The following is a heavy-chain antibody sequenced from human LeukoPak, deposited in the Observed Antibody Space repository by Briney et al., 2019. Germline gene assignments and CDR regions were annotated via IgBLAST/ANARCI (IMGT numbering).Heavy chain of an antibody. CDR2: ISAYNGNT. V-gene: IGHV1-18*01. D-gene: IGHD2-21*01. Sequence: ASVKVSCKASGYTFTSYGISWVRQAPGQGLEWMGWISAYNGNTNYAQKLQGRVTMTTDTSTSTAYMELSRLKSEDTAVYYCARDSSEFRSLIPHWGQGTLVTVSS. CDR3: ARDSSEFRSLIPH. J-gene: IGHJ1*01. CDR1: GYTFTSYG.